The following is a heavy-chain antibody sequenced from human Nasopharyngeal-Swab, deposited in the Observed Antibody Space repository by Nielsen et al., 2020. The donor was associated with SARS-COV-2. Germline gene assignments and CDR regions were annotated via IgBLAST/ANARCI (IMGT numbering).Heavy chain of an antibody. CDR2: MNANSGNI. CDR3: ARGGSIAFDP. Sequence: ASVMVSCKASGYIFTNYDNNWVRQATGQGLEWMGWMNANSGNIGYAQKFQGRVTMTRNTSISTAYMELSSLRSEDTAVYYCARGGSIAFDPWGQGTLVTVSS. J-gene: IGHJ5*02. D-gene: IGHD6-6*01. CDR1: GYIFTNYD. V-gene: IGHV1-8*01.